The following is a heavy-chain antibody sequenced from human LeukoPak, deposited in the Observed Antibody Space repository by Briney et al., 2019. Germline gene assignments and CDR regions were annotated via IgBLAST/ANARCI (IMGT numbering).Heavy chain of an antibody. CDR1: GGSISSSSYY. Sequence: SETLSLTCTVSGGSISSSSYYWGWIRQPPGKGLEWIASIHYSGTTYYNPSLKSRVTISFDTSKNQFSLKLSSVTAADTAVYYCARGPTYQPIDYWGQGTLVTVSS. J-gene: IGHJ4*02. V-gene: IGHV4-39*01. D-gene: IGHD2-2*01. CDR3: ARGPTYQPIDY. CDR2: IHYSGTT.